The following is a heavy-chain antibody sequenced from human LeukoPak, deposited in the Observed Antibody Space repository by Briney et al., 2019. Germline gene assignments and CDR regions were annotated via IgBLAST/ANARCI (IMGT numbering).Heavy chain of an antibody. Sequence: ASVKVSFKASGYTFTSYRTHWVRQAPGQGLEWMGWINPNSGGTNYAQKFQGRVTMTRDTSISTAYMELSRLRSDDTVVYYCAAVSYCATIRVILWLDINFPPWGQGPLVTASS. J-gene: IGHJ5*02. V-gene: IGHV1-2*02. CDR3: AAVSYCATIRVILWLDINFPP. CDR1: GYTFTSYR. D-gene: IGHD3-10*01. CDR2: INPNSGGT.